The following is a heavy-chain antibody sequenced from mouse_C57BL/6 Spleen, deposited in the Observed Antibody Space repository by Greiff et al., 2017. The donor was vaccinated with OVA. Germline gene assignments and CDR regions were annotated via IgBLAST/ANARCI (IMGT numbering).Heavy chain of an antibody. Sequence: VQLQQSGPELVKPGASVKISCKASGYAFSSSWMNWVKQRPGKGLEWIGRIYPGDGDTNYNGKFKGKATLTADKSSSTAYMQLSSLTSEDSAVYFCAREGGDSSGYVSFAYWGQGTLVTVSA. D-gene: IGHD3-2*02. CDR1: GYAFSSSW. V-gene: IGHV1-82*01. J-gene: IGHJ3*01. CDR2: IYPGDGDT. CDR3: AREGGDSSGYVSFAY.